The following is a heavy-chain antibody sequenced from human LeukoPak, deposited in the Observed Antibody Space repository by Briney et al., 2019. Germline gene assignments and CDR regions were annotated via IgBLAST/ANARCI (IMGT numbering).Heavy chain of an antibody. J-gene: IGHJ4*02. V-gene: IGHV3-30-3*01. D-gene: IGHD3-9*01. CDR2: ISYDGSNK. CDR3: ARRGFDWLSLDY. Sequence: GGSLRLSCAASGFTFSSYAMHWVRQVPGKGLEWVAVISYDGSNKYYADSVKGRFTISRDNSKNTLYLQMNSLRAEDTAVYYCARRGFDWLSLDYWGQGTLVAVSS. CDR1: GFTFSSYA.